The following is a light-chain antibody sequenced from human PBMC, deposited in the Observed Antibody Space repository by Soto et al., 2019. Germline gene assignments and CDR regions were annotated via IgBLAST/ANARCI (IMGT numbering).Light chain of an antibody. J-gene: IGKJ4*02. V-gene: IGKV3-20*01. CDR3: QQYGSSPRST. CDR1: QSVSSSY. CDR2: STS. Sequence: IVLTTSPGSLCLSPGAGATLPCRASQSVSSSYLAWYQQKPGQAPRLLICSTSSRATGIPDRFSGSGSGTDFTLAIRRLEPEDFAVYYCQQYGSSPRSTFGGGTRGDNK.